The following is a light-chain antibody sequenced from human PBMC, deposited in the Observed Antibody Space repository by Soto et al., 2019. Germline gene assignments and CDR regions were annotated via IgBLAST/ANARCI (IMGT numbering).Light chain of an antibody. CDR3: QQSYSAPLT. Sequence: DIQMTQSQPSLSASVGDRVTITCRASQSISNYVNWYQQMPGKAPKVLIYAASSLQSGVPSRFSGSGSGTDFTLTISSLQPEDFATYHCQQSYSAPLTFGGGTKVEIK. CDR2: AAS. CDR1: QSISNY. V-gene: IGKV1-39*01. J-gene: IGKJ4*01.